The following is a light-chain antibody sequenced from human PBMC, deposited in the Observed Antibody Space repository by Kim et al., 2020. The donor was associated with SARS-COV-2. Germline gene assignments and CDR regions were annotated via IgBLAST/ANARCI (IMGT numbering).Light chain of an antibody. J-gene: IGLJ1*01. Sequence: GAPGQTAGIACGGNNIGRKTVHWYQQKAGQAPVLVIYNDNKRPSGIPERCSGSNSGNTATLTISRAQGGDEGDYYCQVWDSSTGVFGTGTKVTVL. V-gene: IGLV3-9*01. CDR2: NDN. CDR1: NIGRKT. CDR3: QVWDSSTGV.